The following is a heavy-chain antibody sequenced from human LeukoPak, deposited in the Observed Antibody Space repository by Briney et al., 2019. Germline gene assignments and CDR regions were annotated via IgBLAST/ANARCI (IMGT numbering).Heavy chain of an antibody. CDR1: GFTFSTYA. Sequence: PGGSLRLSSAASGFTFSTYAMTWVRQAPGKGLEWVSSISPSAGDTFYADSVKGRFTISRVNSKRTLYLQMNSLRAEDTALYYCARVMFSSGWVGLDYWGQGTLVTVSS. V-gene: IGHV3-23*01. CDR3: ARVMFSSGWVGLDY. D-gene: IGHD6-19*01. J-gene: IGHJ4*02. CDR2: ISPSAGDT.